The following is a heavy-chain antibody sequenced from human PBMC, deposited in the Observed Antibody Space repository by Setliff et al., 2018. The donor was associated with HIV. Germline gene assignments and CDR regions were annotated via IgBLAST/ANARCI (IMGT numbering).Heavy chain of an antibody. CDR1: GYTFSSYG. CDR3: AEGRSSSYLDY. J-gene: IGHJ4*02. D-gene: IGHD6-6*01. V-gene: IGHV1-18*01. CDR2: ISAYNGNT. Sequence: ASVKVSCKASGYTFSSYGINWVRQAPGQGLEWMGWISAYNGNTDYAQKLQGRVTMTTDTSTSTAYMELRSLTSEDTAVYYCAEGRSSSYLDYWGQGTLVTVSS.